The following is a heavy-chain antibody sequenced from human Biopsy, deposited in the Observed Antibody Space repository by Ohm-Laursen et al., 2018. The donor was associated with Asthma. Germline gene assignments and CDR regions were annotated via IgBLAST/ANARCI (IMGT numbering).Heavy chain of an antibody. D-gene: IGHD3-16*01. J-gene: IGHJ6*02. CDR2: IIPMYGVP. V-gene: IGHV1-69*13. CDR1: GYTFIGYH. CDR3: ARVDAIMTSGDFYFYSGFDL. Sequence: SVKVSCKTSGYTFIGYHIHWVRQAPGQGLEWMGGIIPMYGVPKVAQKFQGRVTITADESTSTAYMEMSSLRSEDTAVYYCARVDAIMTSGDFYFYSGFDLWGQGTTVRVSS.